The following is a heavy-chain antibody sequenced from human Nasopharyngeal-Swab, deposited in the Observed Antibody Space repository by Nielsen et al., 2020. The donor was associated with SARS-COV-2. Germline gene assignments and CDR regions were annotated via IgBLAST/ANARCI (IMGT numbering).Heavy chain of an antibody. CDR3: ASFYDFWT. D-gene: IGHD3-3*01. Sequence: SETLSLTCAVSGGSVSSDNWWSWVRQPPGKRLGWIGEVKHNVSTNYNPSLKSRVTISLDKTKNQVSLRVNSLTTADTAVYYCASFYDFWTWGQGTLVTVSS. CDR2: VKHNVST. CDR1: GGSVSSDNW. J-gene: IGHJ4*02. V-gene: IGHV4-4*02.